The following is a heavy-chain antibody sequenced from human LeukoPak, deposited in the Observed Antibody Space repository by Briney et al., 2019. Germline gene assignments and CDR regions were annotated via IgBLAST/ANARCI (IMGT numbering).Heavy chain of an antibody. Sequence: SETLSLTCTVSGGSISSYYWSWIRQPPGKGLEWIGYIYYSGSTNYNPSLKSRVTISVDTSKNQFSLKLSSVTAADTAVYYCARHVSGWYYYGMDVWGQGTTVTVSS. CDR2: IYYSGST. J-gene: IGHJ6*02. CDR3: ARHVSGWYYYGMDV. V-gene: IGHV4-59*08. D-gene: IGHD6-19*01. CDR1: GGSISSYY.